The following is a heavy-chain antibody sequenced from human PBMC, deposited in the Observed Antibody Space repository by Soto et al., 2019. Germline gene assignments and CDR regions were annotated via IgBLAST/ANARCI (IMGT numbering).Heavy chain of an antibody. D-gene: IGHD1-7*01. CDR3: GRARHLTGITAMIFDY. Sequence: EVQLVESGGGLVQSGGSLRLSCAASGFTLSSKDMHWVRQTTGKGLEWVSAITTGGDTYYPDSVKGRFTISRENAKISLYLQKNRLRVGYTDVNYCGRARHLTGITAMIFDYGGQGTLVTVSS. CDR2: ITTGGDT. CDR1: GFTLSSKD. V-gene: IGHV3-13*01. J-gene: IGHJ4*01.